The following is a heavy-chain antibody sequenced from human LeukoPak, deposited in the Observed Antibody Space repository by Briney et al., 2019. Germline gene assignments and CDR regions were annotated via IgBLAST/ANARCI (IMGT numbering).Heavy chain of an antibody. CDR1: GFTFSSYE. V-gene: IGHV3-48*03. Sequence: GGSLRLSCAASGFTFSSYEMNWVRQAPGKGLEWVSYISSSGSTIYYADSVKGRFTISRDNAKNSLYPQMNSLRAEDTAVYYCARDCGGQAAFEDWYFDLWGRGTLVTVSS. CDR3: ARDCGGQAAFEDWYFDL. D-gene: IGHD2-21*01. J-gene: IGHJ2*01. CDR2: ISSSGSTI.